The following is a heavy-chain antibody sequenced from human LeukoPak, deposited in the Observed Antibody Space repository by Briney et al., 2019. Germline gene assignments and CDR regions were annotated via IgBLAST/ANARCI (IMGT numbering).Heavy chain of an antibody. CDR2: INHSGST. D-gene: IGHD4-17*01. CDR3: ARVSTTVTTFDY. Sequence: SETLSLTCAVYGGSFSGYYWSWIRQPPGKGLEWIGEINHSGSTNYNPSLKSRVTISVDTFKNQFSLKLSSVTAADTAVYYCARVSTTVTTFDYWGQGTLVTVSS. CDR1: GGSFSGYY. J-gene: IGHJ4*02. V-gene: IGHV4-34*01.